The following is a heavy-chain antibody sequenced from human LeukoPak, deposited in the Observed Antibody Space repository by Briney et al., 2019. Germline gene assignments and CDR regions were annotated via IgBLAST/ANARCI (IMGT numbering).Heavy chain of an antibody. CDR3: AKDGDTAMVFDY. Sequence: PGGSLRLSCAASGFTFSTYGMHWVRQAPGKGLEWVAFIWYDGSSKDYADSVKGRFTISRDNSKNTLYLQVNSLRAEDTAIYYCAKDGDTAMVFDYWGQGTLVTVSS. D-gene: IGHD5-18*01. CDR2: IWYDGSSK. CDR1: GFTFSTYG. V-gene: IGHV3-30*02. J-gene: IGHJ4*02.